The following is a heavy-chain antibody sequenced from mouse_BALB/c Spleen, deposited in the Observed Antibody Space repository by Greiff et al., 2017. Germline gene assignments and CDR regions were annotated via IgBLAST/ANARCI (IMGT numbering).Heavy chain of an antibody. D-gene: IGHD1-2*01. J-gene: IGHJ4*01. CDR1: GFNIKDTY. Sequence: VQLQQPGAELVKPGASVKLSCTASGFNIKDTYMHWVKQRPEQGLEWIGRIDPANGNTKYDPKFQGKATITADPSSNTAYLQLSSLTSEDTAVYYGAKDYGDYAMDYWGQGTSVTVSA. CDR2: IDPANGNT. V-gene: IGHV14-3*02. CDR3: AKDYGDYAMDY.